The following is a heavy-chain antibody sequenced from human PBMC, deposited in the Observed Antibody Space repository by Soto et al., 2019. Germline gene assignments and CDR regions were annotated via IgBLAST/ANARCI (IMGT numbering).Heavy chain of an antibody. V-gene: IGHV3-11*01. CDR2: ISSSGSTI. CDR1: GFTFSDYY. Sequence: GESLKISCAASGFTFSDYYMSWIRQAPGKGLEWVSYISSSGSTIYYADSVKGRFTISRDNAKNSLYLQMNSLRAEDTAVYYCARLNCSSTSCHPDLIGWFDPWGQGTLVTVSS. J-gene: IGHJ5*02. D-gene: IGHD2-2*01. CDR3: ARLNCSSTSCHPDLIGWFDP.